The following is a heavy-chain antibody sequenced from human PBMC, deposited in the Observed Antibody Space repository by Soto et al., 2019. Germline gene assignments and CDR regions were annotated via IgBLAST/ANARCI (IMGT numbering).Heavy chain of an antibody. D-gene: IGHD5-18*01. CDR2: INPNSGGT. V-gene: IGHV1-2*06. CDR1: GYSFTDYH. J-gene: IGHJ4*02. CDR3: ARVPWIDTAMVHFDY. Sequence: GASVKVSCKASGYSFTDYHIHWVRQAPGQGLEWLGRINPNSGGTNYAQKFQGRVTMTRDTSISTAYMELSRLRSDDTAVYYCARVPWIDTAMVHFDYWGQGTLVTVSS.